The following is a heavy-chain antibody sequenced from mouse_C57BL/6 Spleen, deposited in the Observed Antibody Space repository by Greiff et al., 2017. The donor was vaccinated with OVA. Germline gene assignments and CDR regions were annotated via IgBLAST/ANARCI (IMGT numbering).Heavy chain of an antibody. J-gene: IGHJ2*01. Sequence: VQLKESVAELVRPGASVKLSCTASGFNIKNTYMHWVKQRPEQGLEWIGRIDPANGNTKYAPKFQGKATITADTSSNTAYLQLSSLTSEDTAIYYCARREDYGNYAFDYWGQGTTLTVSS. D-gene: IGHD2-1*01. CDR3: ARREDYGNYAFDY. CDR1: GFNIKNTY. CDR2: IDPANGNT. V-gene: IGHV14-3*01.